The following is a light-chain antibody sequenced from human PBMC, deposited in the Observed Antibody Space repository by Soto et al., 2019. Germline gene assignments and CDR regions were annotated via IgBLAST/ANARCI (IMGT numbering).Light chain of an antibody. CDR1: QGISSY. Sequence: DTQLTQSPTFLSACVGERVTITCRASQGISSYLAWYQQQQGKAPKVVIYAASTLQSGVPSRFSGSASGTEGTITISSLKPEDGATYYCQQLNSYPITFGQGTRLEI. V-gene: IGKV1-9*01. J-gene: IGKJ5*01. CDR2: AAS. CDR3: QQLNSYPIT.